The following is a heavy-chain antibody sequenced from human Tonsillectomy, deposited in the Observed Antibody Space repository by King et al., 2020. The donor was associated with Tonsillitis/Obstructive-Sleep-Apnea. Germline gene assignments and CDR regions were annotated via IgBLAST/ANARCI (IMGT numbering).Heavy chain of an antibody. D-gene: IGHD6-13*01. V-gene: IGHV3-30*18. Sequence: PLFSSLGGVVPPLLSLILSCAVSGFRFSNSGMPWVRQAPDTGLEWVAVISYAGSYKHSADSVTGRFTLSRDNSKNTLYLQMNSLRPDDTAVYYWAQEGKEEGGRGEGKEEGAAEREGGGKGTTGT. CDR2: ISYAGSYK. CDR3: AQEGKEEGGRGEGKEEGAAEREG. CDR1: GFRFSNSG. J-gene: IGHJ6*03.